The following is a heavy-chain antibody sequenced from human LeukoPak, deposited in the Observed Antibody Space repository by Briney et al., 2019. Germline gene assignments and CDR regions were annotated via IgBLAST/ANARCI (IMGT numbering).Heavy chain of an antibody. CDR3: ARLSLSCSSTSCYEWFDP. CDR1: GYTFTSYD. J-gene: IGHJ5*02. Sequence: SVKVSCKASGYTFTSYDINWVRQATGQGREWMGWVNPNSGNTGYAQKFQGRVTITRNTSISTAYMELSSLRSEDAAVYYCARLSLSCSSTSCYEWFDPLGQGSLVTVSS. CDR2: VNPNSGNT. V-gene: IGHV1-8*03. D-gene: IGHD2-2*01.